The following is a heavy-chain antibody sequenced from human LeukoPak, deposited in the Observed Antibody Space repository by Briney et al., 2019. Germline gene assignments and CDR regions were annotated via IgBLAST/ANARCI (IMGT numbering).Heavy chain of an antibody. CDR3: ARVDHYDSSGSLDY. CDR1: GGSVTSSGYY. D-gene: IGHD3-22*01. J-gene: IGHJ4*02. Sequence: SETLSLTCTVSGGSVTSSGYYWSWIRQPPGKGLEWIGYILFTGSTNYNPSLKSRVTISVDTSKNQFSLKLSSVTAADTAVYYCARVDHYDSSGSLDYWGQGTLVTVSS. CDR2: ILFTGST. V-gene: IGHV4-61*08.